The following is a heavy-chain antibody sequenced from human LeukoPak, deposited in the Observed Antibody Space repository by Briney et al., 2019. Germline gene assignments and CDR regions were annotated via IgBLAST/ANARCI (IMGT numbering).Heavy chain of an antibody. J-gene: IGHJ5*02. CDR3: AREEYGDYSNWFDP. D-gene: IGHD4-17*01. CDR1: GGSFSGYY. CDR2: INHSGST. Sequence: SEPLSLTCAVYGGSFSGYYWSWIRQPPGKGLEWIGEINHSGSTNYNPSLKSRVTISVDTSKNQFSLKLSSVAAADTAVYYCAREEYGDYSNWFDPWGQGTLVTVSS. V-gene: IGHV4-34*01.